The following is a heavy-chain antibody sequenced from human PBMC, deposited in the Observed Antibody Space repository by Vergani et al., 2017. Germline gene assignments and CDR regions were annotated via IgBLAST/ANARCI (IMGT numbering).Heavy chain of an antibody. D-gene: IGHD3-10*02. J-gene: IGHJ4*02. CDR1: GFTFSDYY. CDR2: ISSSGSTI. V-gene: IGHV3-11*01. Sequence: VQLVESGGGLVQPGGSLRLSCAASGFTFSDYYMSWIRQAPGKGLEWVSYISSSGSTIYYAHSVKGRFTISRDNAKNSLYLQMNSLNPEDTSVYYWARARGLLFGELFHFDYWGQGTLVTVSS. CDR3: ARARGLLFGELFHFDY.